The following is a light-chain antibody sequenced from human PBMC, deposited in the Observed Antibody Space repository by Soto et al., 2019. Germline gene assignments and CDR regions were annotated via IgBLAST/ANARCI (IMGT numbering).Light chain of an antibody. Sequence: QSALTQPASVSGSPGQSITISCTGTSSDVGHYNYVSWYQQHPGKAPKLLIYEVTTRPSGVSNRFSGSKSGSTASLTISGLHAEDEADYFCLSYTTSSTLVFGGGTKLTVL. V-gene: IGLV2-14*01. J-gene: IGLJ3*02. CDR1: SSDVGHYNY. CDR2: EVT. CDR3: LSYTTSSTLV.